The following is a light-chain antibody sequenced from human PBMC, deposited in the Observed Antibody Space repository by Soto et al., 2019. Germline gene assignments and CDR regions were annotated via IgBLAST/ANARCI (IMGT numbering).Light chain of an antibody. CDR1: QGISSW. V-gene: IGKV1-12*01. Sequence: DIQMTQSLSFVFASVGDRVIITCRASQGISSWLAWYQHKPGRAPKLLIHAASSLESGVPSRFSGSGSGTDVTLIISSLQPEDFATYYCQQTTSFPLTFGGGTKVEIK. J-gene: IGKJ4*01. CDR3: QQTTSFPLT. CDR2: AAS.